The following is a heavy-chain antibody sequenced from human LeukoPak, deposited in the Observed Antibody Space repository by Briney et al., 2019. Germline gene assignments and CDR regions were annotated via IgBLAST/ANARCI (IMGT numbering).Heavy chain of an antibody. CDR2: ISSSGSTI. J-gene: IGHJ4*02. D-gene: IGHD5-18*01. CDR3: VRGTSFSYGFSELTEY. V-gene: IGHV3-48*03. Sequence: GGSLRLSCAASGFIFSSYEMNWVRQAPGKGLEWVSYISSSGSTIYYADSVKGRFTISRDNAENSLYLQMNTLRVGDTAVYYCVRGTSFSYGFSELTEYWGQGTLVTVSS. CDR1: GFIFSSYE.